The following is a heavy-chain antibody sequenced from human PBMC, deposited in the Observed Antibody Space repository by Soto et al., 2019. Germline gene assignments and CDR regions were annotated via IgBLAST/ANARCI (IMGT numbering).Heavy chain of an antibody. CDR3: ARSYGRDAFDI. J-gene: IGHJ3*02. CDR1: GASISSYY. CDR2: IYYRGST. Sequence: QVQLQESGPGLVKPSETLSLTCTVSGASISSYYGSGIGQPQGKGLEWIGYIYYRGSTNNNPSLKSRVTTSVDTSKNQFSLKLSSVTAADTAVYYCARSYGRDAFDIWGQGTMVTVSS. D-gene: IGHD4-17*01. V-gene: IGHV4-59*08.